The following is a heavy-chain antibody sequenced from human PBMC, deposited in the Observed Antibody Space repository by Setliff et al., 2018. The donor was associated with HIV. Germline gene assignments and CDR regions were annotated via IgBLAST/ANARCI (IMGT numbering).Heavy chain of an antibody. CDR2: IYSDGST. J-gene: IGHJ4*02. CDR1: GFTVSTYY. V-gene: IGHV3-66*04. CDR3: ARLRLYNSALDY. Sequence: GALRLSCAASGFTVSTYYMSWVRQAPGKGLEWVSTIYSDGSTYHADSVNGRFTLSRDISENALYLQIESLRPEDTAVYYCARLRLYNSALDYWGQGTLVTVSS. D-gene: IGHD3-10*01.